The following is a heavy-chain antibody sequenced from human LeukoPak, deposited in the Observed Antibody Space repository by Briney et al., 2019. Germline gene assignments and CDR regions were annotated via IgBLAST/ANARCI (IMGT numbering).Heavy chain of an antibody. D-gene: IGHD6-13*01. CDR1: GGSISSGGYY. Sequence: SETLSLTCTVSGGSISSGGYYWSWIRQHPGKGLERIGYIYYSRSTYHNPSLKSRVTISVDTSKNQFSLKLSSVTAADTAVYYCARGRIAAAANRFYYYYYGMDVWGKGTTVTVSS. J-gene: IGHJ6*04. V-gene: IGHV4-31*03. CDR3: ARGRIAAAANRFYYYYYGMDV. CDR2: IYYSRST.